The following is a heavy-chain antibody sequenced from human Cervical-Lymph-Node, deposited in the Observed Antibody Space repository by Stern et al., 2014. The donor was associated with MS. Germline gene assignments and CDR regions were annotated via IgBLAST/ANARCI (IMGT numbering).Heavy chain of an antibody. CDR2: ISPKTGSA. V-gene: IGHV1-2*02. CDR1: GYTFTAYF. D-gene: IGHD1-26*01. Sequence: VQLVQSGAAVERPGASVKVSCKVSGYTFTAYFLHWVRQAPGPGLEWMGWISPKTGSATYALKFQDRVTMTRATSINTGYMEVSSLRSDDTAVYYCARDRGSYSDYWGQGTLVAVSS. CDR3: ARDRGSYSDY. J-gene: IGHJ4*02.